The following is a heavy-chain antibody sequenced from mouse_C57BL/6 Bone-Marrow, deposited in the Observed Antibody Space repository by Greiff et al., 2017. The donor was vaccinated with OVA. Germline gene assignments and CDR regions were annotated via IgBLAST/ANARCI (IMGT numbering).Heavy chain of an antibody. V-gene: IGHV6-3*01. Sequence: EVHLVESGGGLVQPGGSMKLSCVASGFTFSNYWMNWVRQSPEKGLEWVAQIRLKSDNYATHYAESVKGRFTISRDDSKSSVYLQMNNLRAEDTGIYYCTVRNPYAMDYWGQGTSVTVSS. CDR3: TVRNPYAMDY. CDR1: GFTFSNYW. D-gene: IGHD2-1*01. J-gene: IGHJ4*01. CDR2: IRLKSDNYAT.